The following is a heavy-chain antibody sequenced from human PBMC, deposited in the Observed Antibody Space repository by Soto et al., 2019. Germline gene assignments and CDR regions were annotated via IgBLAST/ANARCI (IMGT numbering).Heavy chain of an antibody. Sequence: EVQLVESGGGLVKPGGSLRLSCATSGFTFNNAWMNWVRQAPGKGLEWVGRIKSKTDGGTTDYAAPVKGRFTSSRDDSENTVYLQMNSLKAEDTAVYYCSTHVSWILSYWGQGTLVTVSS. V-gene: IGHV3-15*07. J-gene: IGHJ4*02. CDR2: IKSKTDGGTT. CDR3: STHVSWILSY. D-gene: IGHD3-16*02. CDR1: GFTFNNAW.